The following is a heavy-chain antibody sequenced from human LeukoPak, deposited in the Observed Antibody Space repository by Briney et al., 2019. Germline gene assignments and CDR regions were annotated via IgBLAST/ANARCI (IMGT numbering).Heavy chain of an antibody. J-gene: IGHJ5*02. Sequence: PSETLSLTCTVSGGSISSSSYYWGWIRQPPGKGLEWIGSIYYSGSTYYNPSLKSRVTISVDTSKNQFSLKLSSVTAADTAVYYCARPYGDYLGWYDPWGQGTLVTVSS. D-gene: IGHD4-17*01. CDR1: GGSISSSSYY. CDR3: ARPYGDYLGWYDP. V-gene: IGHV4-39*07. CDR2: IYYSGST.